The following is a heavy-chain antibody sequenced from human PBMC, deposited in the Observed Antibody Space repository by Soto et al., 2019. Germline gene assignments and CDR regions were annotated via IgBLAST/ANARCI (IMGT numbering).Heavy chain of an antibody. D-gene: IGHD3-3*01. J-gene: IGHJ6*02. CDR2: INAGNGNT. CDR3: ARVLSWASYYDFWSGYYNYYYYAMDV. Sequence: ASVKVSCKTSGYTFTRNAIHWVRQAPGQSLEWIGRINAGNGNTKYSQKFQGRVTMTRNTSISTAYMELSSLGSEDTAVYYCARVLSWASYYDFWSGYYNYYYYAMDVWGQGTTVTVSS. V-gene: IGHV1-3*01. CDR1: GYTFTRNA.